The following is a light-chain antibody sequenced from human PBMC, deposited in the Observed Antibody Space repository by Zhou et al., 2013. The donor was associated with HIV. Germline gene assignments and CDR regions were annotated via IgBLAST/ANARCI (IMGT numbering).Light chain of an antibody. CDR1: QDISIS. Sequence: DIQMTQSPSSLSASLGDRVTITCQASQDISISLNWYQQKPGKAPKLLIHDASSLQRGVPLRFSGSGSGTEFTFTISSLQPEDIATYYCQQYNGLLRAFGQGTRLEIK. V-gene: IGKV1-33*01. CDR2: DAS. J-gene: IGKJ5*01. CDR3: QQYNGLLRA.